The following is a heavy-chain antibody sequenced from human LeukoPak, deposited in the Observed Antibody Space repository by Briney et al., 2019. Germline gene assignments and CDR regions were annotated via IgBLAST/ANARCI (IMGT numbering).Heavy chain of an antibody. D-gene: IGHD3-3*01. CDR1: GFTFSSYS. V-gene: IGHV3-21*04. Sequence: AGGSLRLSCAASGFTFSSYSMNWVRQAPGKGLEWVSSISSSSSYIYYADSVKGRFTISRDNAKNSLYLQMNSLRAEDTAVYYCAKDYYDFWSGPSEYFQHWGQGTLVTVSS. CDR3: AKDYYDFWSGPSEYFQH. CDR2: ISSSSSYI. J-gene: IGHJ1*01.